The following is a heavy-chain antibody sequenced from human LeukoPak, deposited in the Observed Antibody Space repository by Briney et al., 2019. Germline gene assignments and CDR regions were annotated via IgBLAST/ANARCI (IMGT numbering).Heavy chain of an antibody. CDR2: ISDSGGRT. J-gene: IGHJ4*02. CDR3: AKRGVVIRVILVGFHKEAYYFDS. V-gene: IGHV3-23*01. CDR1: GITLSNYG. Sequence: GGSLRLSCAVSGITLSNYGMSWVRQAPGKGLEWVAGISDSGGRTNYAGSVKGRFTISRDNPKNTLYLQMNSLRAEDTAVYFCAKRGVVIRVILVGFHKEAYYFDSWGQGALVTVSS. D-gene: IGHD3-22*01.